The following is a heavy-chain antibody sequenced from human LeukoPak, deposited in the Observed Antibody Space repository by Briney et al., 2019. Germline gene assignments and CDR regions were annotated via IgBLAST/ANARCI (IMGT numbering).Heavy chain of an antibody. CDR1: GFTFSSYA. CDR2: ISYDGSNK. D-gene: IGHD3-22*01. V-gene: IGHV3-30-3*01. Sequence: GGSLRLSCAASGFTFSSYAMHWVRQAPGKGLEWVAVISYDGSNKYYADSVKGRFTISRDNSKNTLYLQMNSLRAEDTAVYYCARENYYDGSGSPSASAPVDHWGQGTLVTVSS. CDR3: ARENYYDGSGSPSASAPVDH. J-gene: IGHJ4*02.